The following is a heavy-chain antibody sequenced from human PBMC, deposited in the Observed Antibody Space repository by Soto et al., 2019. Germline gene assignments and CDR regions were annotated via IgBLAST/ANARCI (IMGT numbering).Heavy chain of an antibody. V-gene: IGHV4-59*08. CDR2: MFNGGSA. Sequence: SETLSLTCTVSGGSLSNYYWSWIRQPPGKGLEWVGYMFNGGSANYNPSLKSRVAISVDMSKNQLSLKLTSVTAADTAVYYCERGSAAGTKSPFDYWGQRTLVTVSS. D-gene: IGHD6-13*01. J-gene: IGHJ4*02. CDR1: GGSLSNYY. CDR3: ERGSAAGTKSPFDY.